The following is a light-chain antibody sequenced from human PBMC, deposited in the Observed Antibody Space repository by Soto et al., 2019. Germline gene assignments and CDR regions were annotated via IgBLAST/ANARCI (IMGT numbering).Light chain of an antibody. CDR3: QQYGDSRT. Sequence: EIVLTQSPGTLSLSPGERATLSCRASQSVSSTYLAWYQQKPGQAPRLLIYGASSRATGIPDRFSGSASGTDFTLTINRLEPEDFAIYYCQQYGDSRTFGQGTKLEI. CDR2: GAS. J-gene: IGKJ2*01. V-gene: IGKV3-20*01. CDR1: QSVSSTY.